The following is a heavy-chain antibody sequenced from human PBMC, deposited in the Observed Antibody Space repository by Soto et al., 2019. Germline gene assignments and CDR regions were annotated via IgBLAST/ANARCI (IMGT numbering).Heavy chain of an antibody. Sequence: EVQVVESGGGSVQPGRSLRVSCSAAGFTIGDYHMSWFRRAPGKGLEWVGYIRGKGCGGATEYAASVKDRFIISRDDSENIAYLQMNSLKTEDTAVYYCARGDWQYYFDYWGQGALVTVSS. D-gene: IGHD3-9*01. CDR2: IRGKGCGGAT. CDR1: GFTIGDYH. V-gene: IGHV3-49*03. CDR3: ARGDWQYYFDY. J-gene: IGHJ4*02.